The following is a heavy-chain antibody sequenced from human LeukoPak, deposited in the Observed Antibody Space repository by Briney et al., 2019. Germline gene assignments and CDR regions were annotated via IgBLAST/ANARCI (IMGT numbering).Heavy chain of an antibody. J-gene: IGHJ4*02. D-gene: IGHD1-26*01. CDR3: ARDHQWELLPYYFDY. CDR2: IFYSGST. CDR1: GGPIRDFY. Sequence: SETLSLTCTVSGGPIRDFYWSWIRQPPGKGLEWIGSIFYSGSTDYNPSLKSRVTISVDTSKNQFSLKLSSVTAADTAVYYCARDHQWELLPYYFDYWGQGTLVTVSS. V-gene: IGHV4-59*12.